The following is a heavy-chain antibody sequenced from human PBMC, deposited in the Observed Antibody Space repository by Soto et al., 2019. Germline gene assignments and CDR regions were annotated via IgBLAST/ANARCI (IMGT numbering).Heavy chain of an antibody. D-gene: IGHD6-6*01. CDR2: IIPIFGTA. Sequence: QVQLVQSGAEVKKPGSSVKVSCKASGGTFSSYAISWVRQAPGQGLEWMGGIIPIFGTANYAQKVQGRGTITADESTSTAYMELSSLRSEDTAVYYCARGRRSSSAGYYYYYYGMDVWGQGTTVTVSS. CDR1: GGTFSSYA. CDR3: ARGRRSSSAGYYYYYYGMDV. J-gene: IGHJ6*02. V-gene: IGHV1-69*01.